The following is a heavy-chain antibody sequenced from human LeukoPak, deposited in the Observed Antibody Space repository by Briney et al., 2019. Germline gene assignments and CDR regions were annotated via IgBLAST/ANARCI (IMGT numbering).Heavy chain of an antibody. CDR1: DGSLTRSSYY. D-gene: IGHD2-21*02. J-gene: IGHJ4*02. Sequence: SETLSLTCSVSDGSLTRSSYYWGWLRQTPGEGLDWIGSIYYSGIAYYNPSLQGRVTMSVDTSKNQFSLKLNSVTVADTAVYFCARLRVTTGFDYWGQGIPVTVSS. CDR3: ARLRVTTGFDY. CDR2: IYYSGIA. V-gene: IGHV4-39*01.